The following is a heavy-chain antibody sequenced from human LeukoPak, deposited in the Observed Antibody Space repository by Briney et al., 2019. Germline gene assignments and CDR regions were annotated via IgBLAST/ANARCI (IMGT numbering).Heavy chain of an antibody. Sequence: PSETLSLTCTVSGGSISSFYWSWIRQPPGKGQEWIGYIYYSGSTNYNPSLKSRVTISVDTSKNQFSLKLSSVTAADTAMYYCASSSGSYYAWYFDLWGRGTLVTVSS. D-gene: IGHD1-26*01. J-gene: IGHJ2*01. CDR1: GGSISSFY. CDR3: ASSSGSYYAWYFDL. CDR2: IYYSGST. V-gene: IGHV4-59*01.